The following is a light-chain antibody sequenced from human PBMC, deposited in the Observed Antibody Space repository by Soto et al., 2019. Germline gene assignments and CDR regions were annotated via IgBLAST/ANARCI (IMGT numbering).Light chain of an antibody. CDR3: GSYTTSGTWV. CDR2: DVS. V-gene: IGLV2-14*01. CDR1: SRDIGTYNY. J-gene: IGLJ3*02. Sequence: QSALTQPASVSGSPGQSITISCMGTSRDIGTYNYVSWYQQRPGKAPKVVIYDVSNRPSGVSSRFSGFKSANTASLTVSGLQPDDEADYYCGSYTTSGTWVFGGGTQLTVL.